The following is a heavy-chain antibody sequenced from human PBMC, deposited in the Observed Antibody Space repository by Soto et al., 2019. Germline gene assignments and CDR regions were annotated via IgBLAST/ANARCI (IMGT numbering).Heavy chain of an antibody. Sequence: ASVKVSCKASGYTFTSDDMHWVRQAPGQGLEWMGIINPSGGGTSYAQKFQGRVTMTRDTSTSTGYMELSSLRSEDTAVYYCARAGAGGGYTPEPFDYWGQGTLVTVSS. CDR1: GYTFTSDD. CDR2: INPSGGGT. V-gene: IGHV1-46*01. D-gene: IGHD1-26*01. CDR3: ARAGAGGGYTPEPFDY. J-gene: IGHJ4*02.